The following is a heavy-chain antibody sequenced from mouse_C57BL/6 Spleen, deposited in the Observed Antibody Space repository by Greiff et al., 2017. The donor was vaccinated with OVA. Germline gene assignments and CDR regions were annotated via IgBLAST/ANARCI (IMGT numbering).Heavy chain of an antibody. CDR3: TRVDGYPWYFDV. CDR2: ISSGGDYI. Sequence: EVQLVESGEGLVKPGGSLKLSCAASGFTFSSYAMSWVRQTPEKRLEWVAYISSGGDYIYYADTVKGRFTISRDNARNTLYLQMSSLKSEDTAMYYCTRVDGYPWYFDVWGTGTTVTVSS. J-gene: IGHJ1*03. V-gene: IGHV5-9-1*02. D-gene: IGHD2-3*01. CDR1: GFTFSSYA.